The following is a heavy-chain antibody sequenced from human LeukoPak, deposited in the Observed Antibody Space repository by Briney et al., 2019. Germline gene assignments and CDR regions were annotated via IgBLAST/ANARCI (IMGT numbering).Heavy chain of an antibody. CDR2: IYPGDSDT. J-gene: IGHJ4*02. Sequence: GESLKISCKGSGYSFTTYWIGWVRQMPGRGLEWMAIIYPGDSDTRYSPSFQGQVTISADKSISTAYLQWSSLKASDTAMYYCARQYYGDNSGFDYWSQGTPVTVSS. CDR3: ARQYYGDNSGFDY. D-gene: IGHD4-23*01. V-gene: IGHV5-51*01. CDR1: GYSFTTYW.